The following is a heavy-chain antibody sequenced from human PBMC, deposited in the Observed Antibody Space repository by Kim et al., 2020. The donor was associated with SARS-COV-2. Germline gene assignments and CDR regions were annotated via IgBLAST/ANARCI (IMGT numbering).Heavy chain of an antibody. CDR3: ARDASPNDDFWSGYPRWEDWFDP. Sequence: GGSLRLSCAASGFTFSSYSMNWVRQAPGKGLEWVSSISSSSSYIYYADSVKGRFTISRDNAKNSLYLQMNSLRAEDTAVYYCARDASPNDDFWSGYPRWEDWFDPWGQGTLVTVAS. J-gene: IGHJ5*02. CDR2: ISSSSSYI. V-gene: IGHV3-21*01. D-gene: IGHD3-3*01. CDR1: GFTFSSYS.